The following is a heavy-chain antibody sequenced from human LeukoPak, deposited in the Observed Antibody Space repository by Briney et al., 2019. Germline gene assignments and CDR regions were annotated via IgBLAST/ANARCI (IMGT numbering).Heavy chain of an antibody. D-gene: IGHD2-8*01. Sequence: GGSLRLSCAASGFTFSGHGMNWVRQAPGKGLEWVSGITGSGATTYYADSVKGRFTISRDNSKNTLYLQMNSLRAEDTAVYYCAKSKGYCTNGVCYDFDYWGQGTLVTVSS. CDR1: GFTFSGHG. V-gene: IGHV3-23*01. J-gene: IGHJ4*02. CDR3: AKSKGYCTNGVCYDFDY. CDR2: ITGSGATT.